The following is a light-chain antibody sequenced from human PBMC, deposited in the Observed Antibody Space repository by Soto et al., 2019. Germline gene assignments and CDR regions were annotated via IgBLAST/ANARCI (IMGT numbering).Light chain of an antibody. CDR2: GAS. CDR1: QSVSSN. CDR3: QQYNNWPLT. V-gene: IGKV3-15*01. J-gene: IGKJ4*01. Sequence: EIVMTQSLATLSVSPGERATRACRASQSVSSNLAWYQQKPGQAPRLLIYGASTRATGIPARFSGSGSGTEFTVTIRSLQSEDFAVYYCQQYNNWPLTFGGGTKVEIK.